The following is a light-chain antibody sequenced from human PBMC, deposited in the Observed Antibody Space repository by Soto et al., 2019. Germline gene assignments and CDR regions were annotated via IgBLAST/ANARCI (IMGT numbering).Light chain of an antibody. CDR3: CSYAGGYSFV. CDR1: SSDVGRYNY. Sequence: QSALTQPRSVSGSPGQSVTISCTGTSSDVGRYNYVSWYQQHPGIAPKLIIYDVTNRPSGVPDRFSGSKSGNTASLTISGLQTEDESDYYCCSYAGGYSFVFGGGTKLTVL. V-gene: IGLV2-11*01. J-gene: IGLJ2*01. CDR2: DVT.